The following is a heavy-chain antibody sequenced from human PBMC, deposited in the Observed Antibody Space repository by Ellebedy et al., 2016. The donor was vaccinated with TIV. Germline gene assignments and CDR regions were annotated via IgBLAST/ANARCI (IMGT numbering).Heavy chain of an antibody. D-gene: IGHD5-18*01. CDR2: INAGNGNT. CDR1: GYTFIRYA. CDR3: ARDNRIQLWLGWFDP. V-gene: IGHV1-3*01. Sequence: ASVKVSCKASGYTFIRYAIHWVRQAPGQRLEWMGWINAGNGNTKYSQKFQGRVTITRDTSASTAYMELSSLRSEDTAVYYCARDNRIQLWLGWFDPWGQGTLVTVSS. J-gene: IGHJ5*02.